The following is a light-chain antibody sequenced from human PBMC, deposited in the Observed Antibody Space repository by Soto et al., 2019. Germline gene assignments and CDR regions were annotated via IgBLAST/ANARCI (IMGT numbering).Light chain of an antibody. CDR1: NIGSKN. Sequence: SYELTQPLSVSVALGQTARITCGGSNIGSKNVHGYQQKPGQAPVLVIYRDSNRPSWIPERFSGSNSGNTATLNISGAQAGDEADYYCQVWDSSTARVFGGGTKLTVL. V-gene: IGLV3-9*01. CDR3: QVWDSSTARV. CDR2: RDS. J-gene: IGLJ3*02.